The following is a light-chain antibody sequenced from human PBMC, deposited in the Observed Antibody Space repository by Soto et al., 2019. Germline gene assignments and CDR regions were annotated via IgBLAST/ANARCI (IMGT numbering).Light chain of an antibody. J-gene: IGLJ1*01. CDR1: SSDVGSYNR. CDR3: SSYTSSSTFYV. CDR2: EVS. Sequence: QSALTQPPSVPGSPGQSVTISCTGTSSDVGSYNRVSWYQQPPGTAPKLMIYEVSNRPSGVPDRFSGSKSGNTASLTISRLQAEDEADYYCSSYTSSSTFYVFGTGTKLTVL. V-gene: IGLV2-18*02.